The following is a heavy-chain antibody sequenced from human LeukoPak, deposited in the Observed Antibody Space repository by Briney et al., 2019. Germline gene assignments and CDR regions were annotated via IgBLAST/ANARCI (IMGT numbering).Heavy chain of an antibody. CDR3: AREQWVWVGELSPYYYYGMDV. Sequence: PGGSLRLFCAASGFTVSSNYMSWVRQAPGKGLEWVSVIYSGGSTYHADSVKGRFTISRDNSKNTLYLQMNSLRAEDTAVYYCAREQWVWVGELSPYYYYGMDVWGQGTTVTVSS. V-gene: IGHV3-53*01. D-gene: IGHD3-10*01. J-gene: IGHJ6*02. CDR1: GFTVSSNY. CDR2: IYSGGST.